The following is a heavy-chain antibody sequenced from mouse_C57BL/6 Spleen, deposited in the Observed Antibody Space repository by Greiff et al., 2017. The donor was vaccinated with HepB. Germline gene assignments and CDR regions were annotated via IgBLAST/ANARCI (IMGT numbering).Heavy chain of an antibody. CDR1: GFTFISYT. J-gene: IGHJ3*01. V-gene: IGHV5-9*01. CDR3: ARASNWEAWFAY. Sequence: EVMLVESGGGLVKPGGSLKLSCAASGFTFISYTMSWVRQTPEKRLEWVATISGGGGNTYYPDSVKGRFTISRDNAKNTLYLQMSSLRSEDTALYYCARASNWEAWFAYWGQGTLVTVSA. D-gene: IGHD4-1*01. CDR2: ISGGGGNT.